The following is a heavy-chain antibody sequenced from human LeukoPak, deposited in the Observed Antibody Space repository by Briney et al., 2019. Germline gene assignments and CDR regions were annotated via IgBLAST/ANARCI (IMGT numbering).Heavy chain of an antibody. V-gene: IGHV4-4*07. CDR3: AREVAQGRYSNFDY. J-gene: IGHJ4*02. CDR2: IYTSGST. Sequence: SETLSLTCTASGGSISSYYWSWIRQPAGKGLEWIGRIYTSGSTNYNPSLKSRVTMSVGTSKKQFSLKLSSVTAADTAVYFCAREVAQGRYSNFDYWGQGTLVTVSS. D-gene: IGHD5-18*01. CDR1: GGSISSYY.